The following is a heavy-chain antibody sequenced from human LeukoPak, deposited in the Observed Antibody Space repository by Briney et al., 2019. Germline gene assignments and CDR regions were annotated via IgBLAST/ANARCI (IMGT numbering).Heavy chain of an antibody. V-gene: IGHV3-30*02. D-gene: IGHD6-19*01. CDR2: IRYDGSNK. J-gene: IGHJ4*02. Sequence: PGGSLRLSCAASVFTFSSYGMHWVRQAPGKGLEWVAFIRYDGSNKYYADSVKGRFTISRDNSKNTLYLQMNSLRAEDTAVYYCAKVGSGWYRDYFDYWGQGTLVTVSS. CDR1: VFTFSSYG. CDR3: AKVGSGWYRDYFDY.